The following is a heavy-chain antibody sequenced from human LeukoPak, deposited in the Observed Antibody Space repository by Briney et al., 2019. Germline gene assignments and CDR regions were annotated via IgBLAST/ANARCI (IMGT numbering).Heavy chain of an antibody. CDR2: INPNSGGT. D-gene: IGHD7-27*01. CDR3: ARDTSGDGGY. V-gene: IGHV1-2*06. J-gene: IGHJ4*02. Sequence: ASVKVSSKASGYTSTGYYMHWVRRAPGQGLEWMGRINPNSGGTNYAQKFQGRVTMTRDTSISTAYMEQSRLRSDDTAVYYCARDTSGDGGYWGQGTLVTVSP. CDR1: GYTSTGYY.